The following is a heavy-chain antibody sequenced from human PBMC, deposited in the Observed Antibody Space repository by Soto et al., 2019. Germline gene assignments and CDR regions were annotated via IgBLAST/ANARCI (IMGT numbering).Heavy chain of an antibody. CDR2: ISYDGNNK. D-gene: IGHD3-22*01. J-gene: IGHJ4*02. V-gene: IGHV3-30-3*01. Sequence: VGSLRLSCAGSGFIFSNSAFHWVRQAPGKGLEWVALISYDGNNKYYADSVKGRFTISRDNSKNTLYLQMHSLRADDTAVYYCAREVASYDRSGFFDYWGQGALVTVSS. CDR3: AREVASYDRSGFFDY. CDR1: GFIFSNSA.